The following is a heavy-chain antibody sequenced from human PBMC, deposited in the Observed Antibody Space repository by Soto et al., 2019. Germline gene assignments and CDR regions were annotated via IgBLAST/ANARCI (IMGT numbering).Heavy chain of an antibody. V-gene: IGHV4-34*01. J-gene: IGHJ6*04. CDR3: ARTHYTIYV. CDR1: GGSFSDFH. D-gene: IGHD4-4*01. CDR2: IHHRGNI. Sequence: QVQLQQWGAGLLKPSETLSLTCAVYGGSFSDFHWSWISQPPGKGLEWIGEIHHRGNINYNPSLRSRVIMSVDTSQNQVSLKMSSFTAADTAVYDCARTHYTIYVWDKGTTVTVSS.